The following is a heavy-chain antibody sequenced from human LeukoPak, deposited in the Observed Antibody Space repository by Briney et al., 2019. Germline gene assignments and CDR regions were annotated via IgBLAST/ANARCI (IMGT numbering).Heavy chain of an antibody. CDR2: ISYDGSNK. CDR3: ARAGHSSGYYFFDY. CDR1: GFTFSSYG. D-gene: IGHD3-22*01. Sequence: TGGSLRLSCAASGFTFSSYGMHWVRQAPGKGLEWVAVISYDGSNKYYADSVKGRFTISRDNSKNTLYLQMNSLRAEDTAVYYCARAGHSSGYYFFDYWGQGTLVTVSS. J-gene: IGHJ4*02. V-gene: IGHV3-30*03.